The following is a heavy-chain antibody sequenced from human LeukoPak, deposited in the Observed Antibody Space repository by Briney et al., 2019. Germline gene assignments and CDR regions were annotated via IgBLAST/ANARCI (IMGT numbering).Heavy chain of an antibody. Sequence: PSETLSLTCTVSGGSFSSYYWSWIRQPPGKGLVWIGYIYYRGSTNYNPSLKSRVTMSIDTSKNQFSLKVTSVTAADTAVYYCARVDYDSSGYFDYWGQGTPVTVSS. J-gene: IGHJ4*02. CDR3: ARVDYDSSGYFDY. CDR2: IYYRGST. CDR1: GGSFSSYY. V-gene: IGHV4-59*01. D-gene: IGHD3-22*01.